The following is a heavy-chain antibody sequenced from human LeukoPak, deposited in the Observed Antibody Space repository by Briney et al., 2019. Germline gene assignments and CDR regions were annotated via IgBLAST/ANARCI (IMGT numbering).Heavy chain of an antibody. V-gene: IGHV1-8*01. CDR2: MNPNSGNT. CDR3: ARGNSDHYDILTGYYGVYYYYGMDV. CDR1: GYTFTSYD. Sequence: ASVKVSRKASGYTFTSYDINWVRQATGQGLEWMGWMNPNSGNTGYAQKFQGRVTMTRNTSISTAYMELSSLRSEDTAVYYCARGNSDHYDILTGYYGVYYYYGMDVWGQGTTVTVSS. J-gene: IGHJ6*02. D-gene: IGHD3-9*01.